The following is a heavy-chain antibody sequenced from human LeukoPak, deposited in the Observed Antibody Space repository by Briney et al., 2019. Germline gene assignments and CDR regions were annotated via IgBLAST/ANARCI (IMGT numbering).Heavy chain of an antibody. CDR1: GFTFDDYG. CDR3: AREETRITMLRGVTYFEY. D-gene: IGHD3-10*01. Sequence: RGSLRLSCAASGFTFDDYGMSWVRQVPGKGLEWVSFISWNGGSTGYADSVKGRFTISRDNAKNSLYLQMSSLRAEDTALYYCAREETRITMLRGVTYFEYWGQGTLVTVSS. V-gene: IGHV3-20*04. J-gene: IGHJ4*02. CDR2: ISWNGGST.